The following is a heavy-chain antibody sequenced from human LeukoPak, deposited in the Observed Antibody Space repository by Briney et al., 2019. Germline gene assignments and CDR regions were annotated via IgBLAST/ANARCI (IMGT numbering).Heavy chain of an antibody. V-gene: IGHV3-74*01. D-gene: IGHD2-15*01. CDR2: VSSDGATT. Sequence: GGSLRLSCAVSGFTLSNYWIHWVRQAPGKGLVWVSLVSSDGATTTYADSVKGRFTISRDNVKSTVYLQMSSLRAEDTAVYYCARAVGGLLDYWGQGTLVTVSS. CDR1: GFTLSNYW. CDR3: ARAVGGLLDY. J-gene: IGHJ4*02.